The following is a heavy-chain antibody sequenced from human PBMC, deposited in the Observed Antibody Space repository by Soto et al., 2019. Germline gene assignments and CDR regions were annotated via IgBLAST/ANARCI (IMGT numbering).Heavy chain of an antibody. CDR3: ARDNHSRSGYYDSSGAFDY. V-gene: IGHV3-30-3*01. CDR1: GFTFCSYA. Sequence: PGGSLRISCAASGFTFCSYAMHGVRRAPGKGLEWVAVISYDGSNKYYADSVKGRFTISRDNSKNTLYLQMNSLRAEDTAVYYCARDNHSRSGYYDSSGAFDYWGQGTLVTVSS. D-gene: IGHD3-22*01. J-gene: IGHJ4*02. CDR2: ISYDGSNK.